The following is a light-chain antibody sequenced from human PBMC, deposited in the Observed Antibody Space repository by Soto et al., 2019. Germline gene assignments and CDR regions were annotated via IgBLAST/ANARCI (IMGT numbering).Light chain of an antibody. J-gene: IGKJ2*01. CDR3: PQAFSFPYT. V-gene: IGKV1-12*01. CDR2: SAS. CDR1: QSVSDW. Sequence: DVQMTQSPSSVTASVGETVTITCRASQSVSDWVAWYQQKPGKAPRLLMYSASTLQSGVPPRFRGSGSGTDFSLTITSLQAEDFATYFCPQAFSFPYTFGQGTKLEI.